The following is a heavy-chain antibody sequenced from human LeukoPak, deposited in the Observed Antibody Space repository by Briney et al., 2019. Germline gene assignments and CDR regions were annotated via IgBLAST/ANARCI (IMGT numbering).Heavy chain of an antibody. J-gene: IGHJ4*02. CDR2: IIASGDST. CDR3: ANIGERLNRGSFGY. CDR1: GFTFSSYA. D-gene: IGHD3-10*01. Sequence: PGGSLRLSCVVSGFTFSSYAMSWVRQAPGQGLEWVSGIIASGDSTRYADFVKGRFTISRDNSKNTFDLQMNSLRIEDTAVYYCANIGERLNRGSFGYWGQGTLVTVSS. V-gene: IGHV3-23*01.